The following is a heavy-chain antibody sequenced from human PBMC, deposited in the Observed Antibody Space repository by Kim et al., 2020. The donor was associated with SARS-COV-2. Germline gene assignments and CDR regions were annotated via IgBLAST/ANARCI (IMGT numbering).Heavy chain of an antibody. V-gene: IGHV3-9*01. CDR1: GFTFDDYA. CDR2: ISWNSGSI. J-gene: IGHJ6*02. CDR3: AKDKAQDYYYYGMDV. Sequence: GGSLRLSCAVSGFTFDDYAMHWVRQAPGKGLEWVSGISWNSGSIGYADSVKGRFTISRDNAKNSLYLQMNSLRAEDTALYYCAKDKAQDYYYYGMDVWGQGTTVTVSS.